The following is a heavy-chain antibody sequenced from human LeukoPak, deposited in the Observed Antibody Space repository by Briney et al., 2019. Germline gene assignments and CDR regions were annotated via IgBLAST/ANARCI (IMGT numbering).Heavy chain of an antibody. CDR3: VRVKGSYFDY. V-gene: IGHV3-48*01. CDR1: GFPLSSYS. Sequence: SGGSLRLSCAASGFPLSSYSINWVRQAPGKGLEWVSYISSSGSAIYYVDSVKGRFTVSRDNAKNSLFLQMNGPRAEDTAVYYCVRVKGSYFDYWGQGALVTVSS. CDR2: ISSSGSAI. J-gene: IGHJ4*02. D-gene: IGHD2-15*01.